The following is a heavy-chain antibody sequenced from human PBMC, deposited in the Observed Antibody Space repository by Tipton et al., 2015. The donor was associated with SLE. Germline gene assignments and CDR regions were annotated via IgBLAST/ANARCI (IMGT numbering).Heavy chain of an antibody. D-gene: IGHD1-7*01. CDR3: ARATDWNLSPDV. J-gene: IGHJ6*04. CDR2: IHHSGST. Sequence: SLRLSCAVSGGSIRSSNWWSWVRQPPGKGLEWIGEIHHSGSTNSNPSLGSRLTISVDTSKDQFSLRLTSVTAADTAVYYCARATDWNLSPDVWGKGTTVTVSS. V-gene: IGHV4-4*02. CDR1: GGSIRSSNW.